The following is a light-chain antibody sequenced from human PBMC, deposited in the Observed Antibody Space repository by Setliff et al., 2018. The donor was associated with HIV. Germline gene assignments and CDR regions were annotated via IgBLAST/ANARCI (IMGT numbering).Light chain of an antibody. Sequence: QSALTQPASVSGSPGQSITISCTGSSNDVGGYNFVSWYQQHPGKAPKLMIYEVSKRPSGVPDRFSGSKSDNTASLTVSGLQAEDEADYYCSSYAGNNNYVFGTGTKVTVL. J-gene: IGLJ1*01. V-gene: IGLV2-8*01. CDR1: SNDVGGYNF. CDR3: SSYAGNNNYV. CDR2: EVS.